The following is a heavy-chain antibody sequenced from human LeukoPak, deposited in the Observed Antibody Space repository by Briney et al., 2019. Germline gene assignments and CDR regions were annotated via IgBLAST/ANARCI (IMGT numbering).Heavy chain of an antibody. J-gene: IGHJ4*02. V-gene: IGHV3-7*01. Sequence: GGSLRLSCAASGFTFSDFWMGWVRQTPGKGLEWVANINQDGSENYYVDSVKGRFTISRDNAKNSLYLQMNSLRAEDTAVYYCTKGRSNHYWGQGTLVTVST. D-gene: IGHD3-10*01. CDR3: TKGRSNHY. CDR2: INQDGSEN. CDR1: GFTFSDFW.